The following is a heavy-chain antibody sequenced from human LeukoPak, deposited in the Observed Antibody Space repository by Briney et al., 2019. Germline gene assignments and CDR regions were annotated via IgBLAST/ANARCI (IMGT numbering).Heavy chain of an antibody. V-gene: IGHV3-48*03. D-gene: IGHD2-2*01. J-gene: IGHJ4*02. CDR1: GFTFSSYE. Sequence: QTGGSLRLSCAASGFTFSSYEMNWVRQAPGKGLEWVSYISSSGSTIYYADSVKGRFTISRDNAKNSLYLQMNSLRAEDTAVYYCAREDIVVVPAATSSLFDYWGQGTLVTVSS. CDR3: AREDIVVVPAATSSLFDY. CDR2: ISSSGSTI.